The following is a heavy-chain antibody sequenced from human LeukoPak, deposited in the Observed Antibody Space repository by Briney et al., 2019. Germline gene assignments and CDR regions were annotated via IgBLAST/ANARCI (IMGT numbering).Heavy chain of an antibody. V-gene: IGHV3-7*01. J-gene: IGHJ4*02. D-gene: IGHD2/OR15-2a*01. CDR2: IKQDGSET. Sequence: PGGSLRLSCAASGFTFSIYGMHWVRQAPGKGLEWVANIKQDGSETYFVDSVKGRFTISRDNAKNSLYLQMNSLKAEDTAMYYCVRGGGRALSLYYFDYWGQGTLVTVSS. CDR1: GFTFSIYG. CDR3: VRGGGRALSLYYFDY.